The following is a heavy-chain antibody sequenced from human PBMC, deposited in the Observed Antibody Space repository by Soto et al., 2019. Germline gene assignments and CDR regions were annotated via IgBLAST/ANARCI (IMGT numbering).Heavy chain of an antibody. CDR3: ARIITIFGVETQDELDF. Sequence: VHVVESGGGVVQPGTSTTLSCAASGLTLSRYSLHWVRQAPGKGLEWVAMMSDDGDNKYYADSVKARFTISRDSSKNTLFLQMNSMRPEDTAVYYCARIITIFGVETQDELDFWGRGSLVTVSS. CDR2: MSDDGDNK. D-gene: IGHD3-3*01. CDR1: GLTLSRYS. J-gene: IGHJ4*02. V-gene: IGHV3-30-3*01.